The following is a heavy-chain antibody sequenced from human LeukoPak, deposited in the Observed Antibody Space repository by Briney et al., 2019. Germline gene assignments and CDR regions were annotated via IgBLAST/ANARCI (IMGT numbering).Heavy chain of an antibody. V-gene: IGHV3-74*01. D-gene: IGHD3-10*01. Sequence: GGSLRLSCAASGFTFSSYWMHWVRQAPGKGLVWVSRINSDGSSTSYADSVKGRFTISRDNAKNTLYLQMNSLRAEDTAVYYCAKDRLLWFGELNYWGQGILVTVSS. CDR1: GFTFSSYW. CDR3: AKDRLLWFGELNY. CDR2: INSDGSST. J-gene: IGHJ4*02.